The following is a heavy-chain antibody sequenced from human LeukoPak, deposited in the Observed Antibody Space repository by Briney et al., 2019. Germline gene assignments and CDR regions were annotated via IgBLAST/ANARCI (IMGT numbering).Heavy chain of an antibody. CDR1: GGSFSGYY. CDR2: INHSGST. J-gene: IGHJ4*02. V-gene: IGHV4-34*01. Sequence: PSETLSLTCAVYGGSFSGYYWSWIRQPPGKGLEWIGEINHSGSTNYNPSLKSRVTISVDTSKNQFSLKLSSVTAADTAVYYCARGSKRGPGYCSSTSCAYFDYWGQGTLVTVSS. CDR3: ARGSKRGPGYCSSTSCAYFDY. D-gene: IGHD2-2*01.